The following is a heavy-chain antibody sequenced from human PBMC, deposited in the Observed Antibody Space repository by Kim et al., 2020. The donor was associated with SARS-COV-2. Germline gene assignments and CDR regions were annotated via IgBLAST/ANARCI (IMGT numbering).Heavy chain of an antibody. J-gene: IGHJ5*02. Sequence: SETLSLTCTVSGGSISSYYWSWIRQPPGKGLEWIGYIYYSGSTNYNPSLKSRVTISVDTSKNQFSLKLSSVTAADTAVYYCARDINYDSSGYWGWFEPWGQGTLVTVSS. CDR3: ARDINYDSSGYWGWFEP. CDR1: GGSISSYY. V-gene: IGHV4-59*01. D-gene: IGHD3-22*01. CDR2: IYYSGST.